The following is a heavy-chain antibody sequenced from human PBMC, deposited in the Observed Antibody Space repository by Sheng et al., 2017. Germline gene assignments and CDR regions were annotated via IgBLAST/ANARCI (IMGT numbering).Heavy chain of an antibody. J-gene: IGHJ4*02. Sequence: EVQLLASGGGLVQPGGSLRLSCAASGFTFSSYAMTWVRQTPGKGLEWVSATSDSGGTTYYADSIKGRFTISRDNSKNTLYLQMNSLRADDTALYYCARGRAVAGTYFDYWGPGTLVTVSS. V-gene: IGHV3-23*01. D-gene: IGHD6-19*01. CDR2: TSDSGGTT. CDR3: ARGRAVAGTYFDY. CDR1: GFTFSSYA.